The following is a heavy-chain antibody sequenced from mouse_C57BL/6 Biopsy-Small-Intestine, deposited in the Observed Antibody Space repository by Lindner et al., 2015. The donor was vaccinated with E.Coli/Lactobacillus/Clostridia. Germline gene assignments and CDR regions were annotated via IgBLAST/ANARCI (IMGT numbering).Heavy chain of an antibody. J-gene: IGHJ1*01. Sequence: SVKVSCKASGGTFSSYTISWVRQAPGQGLEWMGRIIPIFGITNYAQKFQGRVMITADKSTSTVYMEVNSLRSEDTALYYCARDLASVTTNYYSGLDVWGQGTTVTVSS. CDR1: GGTFSSYT. CDR3: ARDLASVTTNYYSGLDV. D-gene: IGHD2-13*01. CDR2: IIPIFGIT. V-gene: IGHV1-64*01.